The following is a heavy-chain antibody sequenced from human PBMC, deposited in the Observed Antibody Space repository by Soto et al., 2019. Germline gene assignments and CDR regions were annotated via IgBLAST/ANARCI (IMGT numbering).Heavy chain of an antibody. Sequence: KTSETLSLTCTVSVHSLSSGGYYWSWIRQHPGKGLEWVGYIYFTGTTLYNPSLKSRLAISVDTSKNQFSLKLTSVTAADTAVYYCARDWGSSGWPNWGQGVLVTVSS. CDR1: VHSLSSGGYY. V-gene: IGHV4-31*03. D-gene: IGHD6-19*01. CDR3: ARDWGSSGWPN. J-gene: IGHJ4*02. CDR2: IYFTGTT.